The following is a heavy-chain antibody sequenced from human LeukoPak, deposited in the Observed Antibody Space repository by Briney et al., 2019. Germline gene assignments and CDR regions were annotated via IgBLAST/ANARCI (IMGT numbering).Heavy chain of an antibody. CDR2: INPSGGST. CDR3: ARRADYNWFDP. J-gene: IGHJ5*02. CDR1: GYTFTSYY. D-gene: IGHD3/OR15-3a*01. Sequence: ASVKVSCTASGYTFTSYYMHWVPQAPGQGLGGMGIINPSGGSTSYAQKFQGRVIMTRDTSTSTVYMELSSLRSEDTAVYYCARRADYNWFDPWGQGTLVTVSS. V-gene: IGHV1-46*01.